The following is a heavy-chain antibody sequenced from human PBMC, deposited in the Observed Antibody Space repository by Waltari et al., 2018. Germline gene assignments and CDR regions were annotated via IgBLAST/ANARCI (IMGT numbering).Heavy chain of an antibody. V-gene: IGHV4-59*11. J-gene: IGHJ5*02. CDR2: IYYSGST. CDR3: ASTHSSSWYGYNWFDP. Sequence: QVQLQESGPGLVKPSETLSLTCTVSGGSISSHYWSWIRQPPGKGLEWIGDIYYSGSTNYNPSLKSRVTISVDTSKNQFSLKLSSVTAADTAVYYCASTHSSSWYGYNWFDPWGQGTLVTVSS. D-gene: IGHD6-13*01. CDR1: GGSISSHY.